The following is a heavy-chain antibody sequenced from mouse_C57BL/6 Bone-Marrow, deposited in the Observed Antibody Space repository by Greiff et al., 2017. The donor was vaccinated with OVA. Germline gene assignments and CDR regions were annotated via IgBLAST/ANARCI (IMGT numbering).Heavy chain of an antibody. Sequence: QVQLQQSGAELAKPGASVKLSCKASGYTFTSYWMHWVKQRPGQGLEWIGYINPSSGYTKYNQKFKDKATLTADKSSSTAYMQLSSLTYEDSAVYYCARSDTTVVPPFAYWGQGTLVTVSA. CDR3: ARSDTTVVPPFAY. CDR2: INPSSGYT. V-gene: IGHV1-7*01. J-gene: IGHJ3*01. CDR1: GYTFTSYW. D-gene: IGHD1-1*01.